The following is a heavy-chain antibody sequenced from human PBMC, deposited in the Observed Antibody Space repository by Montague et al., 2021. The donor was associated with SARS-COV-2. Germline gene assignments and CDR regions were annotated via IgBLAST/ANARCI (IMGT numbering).Heavy chain of an antibody. CDR3: VGAPNEYYFDY. CDR1: GGSFSRYV. J-gene: IGHJ4*02. CDR2: ISPTGST. Sequence: SETLSLTCDGYGGSFSRYVWSWSRQPAGRWPELIRHISPTGSTRYNPSLDSRVTISLDTSKSRLSLELTSVTVADTSIYFCVGAPNEYYFDYWGQGTPVSVSS. V-gene: IGHV4-34*01. D-gene: IGHD3-16*01.